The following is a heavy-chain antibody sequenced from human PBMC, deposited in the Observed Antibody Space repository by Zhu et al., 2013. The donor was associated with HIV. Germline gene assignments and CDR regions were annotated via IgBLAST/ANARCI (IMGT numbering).Heavy chain of an antibody. J-gene: IGHJ6*02. CDR3: ARGRSSSSLHNYGMDV. Sequence: QVQLVQSGAEVKRPGASLKVSCKTSGYSFTSYDINWVRQAPGQGLEWMGWMNPHSGHSGYAQKFQGRGTMTMNTSISTVYMELSSLRSEDTAVYYCARGRSSSSLHNYGMDVWGQGPRSPSP. CDR1: GYSFTSYD. D-gene: IGHD6-13*01. V-gene: IGHV1-8*01. CDR2: MNPHSGHS.